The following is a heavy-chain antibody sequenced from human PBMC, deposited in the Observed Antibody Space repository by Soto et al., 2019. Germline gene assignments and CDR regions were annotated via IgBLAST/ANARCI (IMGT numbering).Heavy chain of an antibody. D-gene: IGHD6-19*01. Sequence: SQTLSLTCAISWDNVSSNSAGWNWTRQSPSRGLEWLGRTYYRSKWYNDYAVSVKSRITINPDTSNNQFSLQLNSVTPEDTAVYYCARGYRSEYFWGQGTTVTVSS. CDR3: ARGYRSEYF. V-gene: IGHV6-1*01. CDR1: WDNVSSNSAG. CDR2: TYYRSKWYN. J-gene: IGHJ6*02.